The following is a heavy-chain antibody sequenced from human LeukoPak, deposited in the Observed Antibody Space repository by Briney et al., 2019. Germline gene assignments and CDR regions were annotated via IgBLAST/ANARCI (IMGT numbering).Heavy chain of an antibody. J-gene: IGHJ4*02. CDR2: INAGNGNR. D-gene: IGHD7-27*01. V-gene: IGHV1-3*01. CDR1: GYTFTSYA. Sequence: GASVKVSCKASGYTFTSYAIHWLRQAPGQRLEWMGWINAGNGNRKYSQKFQDRVTITREPSTSTAYMELSSLRSEDTAVYYCARDSPLTALDYWGQGTLVTVSS. CDR3: ARDSPLTALDY.